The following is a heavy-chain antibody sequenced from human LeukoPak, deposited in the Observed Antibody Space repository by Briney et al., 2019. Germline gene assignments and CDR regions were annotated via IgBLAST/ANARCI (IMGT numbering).Heavy chain of an antibody. CDR1: GFTVSSSY. CDR3: ARGFYSYGPSGTYYFDY. V-gene: IGHV3-53*01. D-gene: IGHD5-18*01. J-gene: IGHJ4*02. CDR2: IYSGGST. Sequence: GGSLRLSCAASGFTVSSSYMSWVRQAPGKGLEWVSVIYSGGSTYYADSVKGRFTISRDNSKNTLYLQMNSLRAEDTAVYYCARGFYSYGPSGTYYFDYWGQGTLVTVSS.